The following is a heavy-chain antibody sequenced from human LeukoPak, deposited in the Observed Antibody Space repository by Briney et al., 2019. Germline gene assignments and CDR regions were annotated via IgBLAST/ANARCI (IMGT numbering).Heavy chain of an antibody. D-gene: IGHD5-24*01. Sequence: VASVKVSCKASGGTFSSYAISWVRQAPGQGLEWMGGIIPIFGTANYAQKFQGRVTITADESTSTAYMELSSLRSEDTAVYYCARGSMTTIYYYYGMDVWGQGTTVTVSS. V-gene: IGHV1-69*13. CDR3: ARGSMTTIYYYYGMDV. CDR2: IIPIFGTA. J-gene: IGHJ6*02. CDR1: GGTFSSYA.